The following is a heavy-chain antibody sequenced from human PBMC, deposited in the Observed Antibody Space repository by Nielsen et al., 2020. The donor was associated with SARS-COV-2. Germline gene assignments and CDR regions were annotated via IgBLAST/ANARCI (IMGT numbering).Heavy chain of an antibody. Sequence: GGSLRLSCAASGFTFSSYAMSWVRQAPGKGLEWVSAISGSGGSTYYADSVKGRFTISRDNSKNTLYLQMNSLRAEDTAVYYCAKDGCSGGSCYSNFYYYGMDVWGQGTTVTVSS. CDR1: GFTFSSYA. D-gene: IGHD2-15*01. CDR2: ISGSGGST. J-gene: IGHJ6*02. V-gene: IGHV3-23*01. CDR3: AKDGCSGGSCYSNFYYYGMDV.